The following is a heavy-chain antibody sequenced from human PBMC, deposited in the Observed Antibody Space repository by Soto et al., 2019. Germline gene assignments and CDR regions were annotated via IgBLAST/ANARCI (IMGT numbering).Heavy chain of an antibody. Sequence: QVQLQESGPGLVKHSETLSLTCAVSGDSISSYYCMWIRQPPGKGLESIGYLYYGRSANYNPYLKSRVTLSVDTSTNQCSLTLSSMTAADTAVYYCALRSMAVVPEYWCQGTLVTVSS. CDR1: GDSISSYY. CDR3: ALRSMAVVPEY. V-gene: IGHV4-59*01. CDR2: LYYGRSA. J-gene: IGHJ4*02. D-gene: IGHD3-22*01.